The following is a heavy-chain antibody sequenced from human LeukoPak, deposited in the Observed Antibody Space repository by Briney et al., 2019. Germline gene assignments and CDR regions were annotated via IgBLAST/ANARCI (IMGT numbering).Heavy chain of an antibody. CDR2: MNPNSGNT. V-gene: IGHV1-8*03. CDR1: GYTFTSYD. D-gene: IGHD6-19*01. J-gene: IGHJ4*02. CDR3: ARGRAVGIAVASDY. Sequence: ASVKVSCKASGYTFTSYDINWVRRATGQGLEWTGWMNPNSGNTGYAQKFQGRVTITRNTSISTAYMELSSLRSEDTAVYYCARGRAVGIAVASDYWGQGTLVTVSS.